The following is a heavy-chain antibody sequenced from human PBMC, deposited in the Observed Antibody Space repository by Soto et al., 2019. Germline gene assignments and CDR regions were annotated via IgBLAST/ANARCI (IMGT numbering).Heavy chain of an antibody. CDR2: IYYSGTT. J-gene: IGHJ4*02. CDR3: ARSQRGRTAFTFDY. V-gene: IGHV4-61*01. CDR1: GDSVSNDNYY. Sequence: PSETLSLTCAVSGDSVSNDNYYWSWIRQPPGKGLEWIGYIYYSGTTNYNSYLKSRLSLPVDMSKNQFSLKLASVTAADTAVYFCARSQRGRTAFTFDYWGQGALVTVSS. D-gene: IGHD3-16*01.